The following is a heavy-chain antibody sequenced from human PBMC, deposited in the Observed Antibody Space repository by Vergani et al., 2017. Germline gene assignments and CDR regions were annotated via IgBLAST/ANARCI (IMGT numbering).Heavy chain of an antibody. J-gene: IGHJ4*02. Sequence: QVQLQQWGAGLLKPSETLSLTCAVYGGSFSGYYWSWIRQPPGKGLEWIGEINHSGSTNYNPSLKSRVTISVDTSKNQFSLKLSSVTAADTAVYYCARQSSSYFDYWGQGNLVTVSS. CDR2: INHSGST. CDR3: ARQSSSYFDY. CDR1: GGSFSGYY. D-gene: IGHD6-13*01. V-gene: IGHV4-34*01.